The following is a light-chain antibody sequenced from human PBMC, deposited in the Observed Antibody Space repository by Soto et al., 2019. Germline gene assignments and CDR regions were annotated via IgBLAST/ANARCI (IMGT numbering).Light chain of an antibody. Sequence: QSALTRPASVSGSPGQSITISCTGASSDIGAYNYVSWYQQHPGKAPKLMIYDVSNRPSGISDRFSGSKSGNTASLTISGLQAEDEPDYFCSSYTSISTYVFGTGTKVTVL. CDR1: SSDIGAYNY. CDR2: DVS. CDR3: SSYTSISTYV. V-gene: IGLV2-14*01. J-gene: IGLJ1*01.